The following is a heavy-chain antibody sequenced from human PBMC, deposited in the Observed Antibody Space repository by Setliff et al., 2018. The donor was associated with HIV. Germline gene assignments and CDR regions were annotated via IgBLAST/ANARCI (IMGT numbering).Heavy chain of an antibody. V-gene: IGHV4-61*09. J-gene: IGHJ5*02. CDR1: GDSMTSGSFY. CDR3: ARRTFGSGRFDP. D-gene: IGHD6-19*01. CDR2: VHSTLST. Sequence: SETLSLTCTVSGDSMTSGSFYWSWVRQPAGKGLEWIGQVHSTLSTNNNPSLKSRLSISADPLKNQFSLNLRFVTAADTALYYCARRTFGSGRFDPWGQGTPVTVSS.